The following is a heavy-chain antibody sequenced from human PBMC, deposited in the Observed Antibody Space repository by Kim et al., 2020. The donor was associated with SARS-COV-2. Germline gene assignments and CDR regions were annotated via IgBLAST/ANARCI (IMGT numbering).Heavy chain of an antibody. CDR1: GFTFSDYW. CDR3: ARNWLARSWPFTYFDP. D-gene: IGHD3-9*01. Sequence: GGSLRLSCAASGFTFSDYWMSWIRQAPGKGLEWVANIKQDGTEKNYVDSVKGRFTISRDNAKNSLYLEMNDVRAEDAAIYYCARNWLARSWPFTYFDPWGRGTEVTVSS. J-gene: IGHJ5*02. CDR2: IKQDGTEK. V-gene: IGHV3-7*01.